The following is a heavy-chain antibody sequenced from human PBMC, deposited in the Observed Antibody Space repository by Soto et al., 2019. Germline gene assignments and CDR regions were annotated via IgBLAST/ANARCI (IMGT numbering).Heavy chain of an antibody. J-gene: IGHJ4*02. D-gene: IGHD6-19*01. CDR1: GFSISSYW. CDR3: AGGSGWLSDY. Sequence: EVQLVESGGGLVQPGGSLRLSCAASGFSISSYWMNWVRQAPGKGLEWVAIIRKDGSEKYYVDSVKGRFTISRDNDKNSLYLQMNSPRDDETAVYYCAGGSGWLSDYWGRGTLVTVSS. V-gene: IGHV3-7*03. CDR2: IRKDGSEK.